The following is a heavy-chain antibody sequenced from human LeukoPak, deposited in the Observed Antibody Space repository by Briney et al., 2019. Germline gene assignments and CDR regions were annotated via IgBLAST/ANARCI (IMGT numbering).Heavy chain of an antibody. CDR3: ARSPSRWLWYFDL. D-gene: IGHD4-23*01. CDR1: GFTFSSYT. CDR2: ISKSGGST. V-gene: IGHV3-23*01. Sequence: GGSLRLSCAASGFTFSSYTMSWVRRAPGKGLEWVSGISKSGGSTYYADSVKGRFTISRDNSKITLYLQMNSLRAEDTAVYYCARSPSRWLWYFDLWGRGTLVTVSS. J-gene: IGHJ2*01.